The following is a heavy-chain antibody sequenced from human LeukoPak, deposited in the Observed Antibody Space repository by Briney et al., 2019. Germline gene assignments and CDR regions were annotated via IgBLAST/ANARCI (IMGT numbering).Heavy chain of an antibody. V-gene: IGHV3-30*04. Sequence: PGGSLRLSCAASGFTFSSYAMPWVRQAPGKGLEWVAVISYDGSNKYYADSVKGRFTISRDNSKNTLYLQMNSLRAEDTAVYYCARGLGYCSSTSCPGSGYWGQGTLVTVSS. CDR3: ARGLGYCSSTSCPGSGY. J-gene: IGHJ4*02. CDR2: ISYDGSNK. D-gene: IGHD2-2*03. CDR1: GFTFSSYA.